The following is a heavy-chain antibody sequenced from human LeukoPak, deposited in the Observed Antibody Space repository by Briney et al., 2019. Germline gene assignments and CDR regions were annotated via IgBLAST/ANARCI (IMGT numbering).Heavy chain of an antibody. J-gene: IGHJ6*02. V-gene: IGHV4-34*01. CDR1: GGSFSGYY. Sequence: PSETLSLTCAVYGGSFSGYYWSWIRQPPGKGLEWIGEINHSGSTNYNPSLKSRVTISVDTSKNQFSLELSSVTAADTAVYYCARGDLLVDTAMVGYYYYGMDVWGQGTTVTVSS. CDR3: ARGDLLVDTAMVGYYYYGMDV. CDR2: INHSGST. D-gene: IGHD5-18*01.